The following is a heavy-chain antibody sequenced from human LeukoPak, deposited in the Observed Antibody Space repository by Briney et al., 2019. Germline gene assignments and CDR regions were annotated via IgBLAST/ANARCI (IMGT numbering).Heavy chain of an antibody. Sequence: SETLSLTCTVSGGSISSSSYYWGWIRQPPGKGLEWIGSIYYSGSTYYNPSLKSRVTISVDTSKNQFSLKLSSVTAADTAVYYCATETGNFYFYSWGQGTLVTVSS. J-gene: IGHJ4*02. V-gene: IGHV4-39*07. CDR2: IYYSGST. CDR3: ATETGNFYFYS. D-gene: IGHD1-7*01. CDR1: GGSISSSSYY.